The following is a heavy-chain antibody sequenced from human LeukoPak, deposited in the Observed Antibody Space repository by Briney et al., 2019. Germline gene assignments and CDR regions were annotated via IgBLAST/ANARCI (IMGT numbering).Heavy chain of an antibody. Sequence: SETLSLTCAVYGGPFSGYYWSWLRQPPGKGLEWIGEINHSGSTNYNPSLNTRVTISVDTSKNQFSLKLSSVTAADTAVYYCARGRAVGATSGEAEDYWGQGTLVTVSS. CDR3: ARGRAVGATSGEAEDY. V-gene: IGHV4-34*01. D-gene: IGHD1-26*01. CDR1: GGPFSGYY. CDR2: INHSGST. J-gene: IGHJ4*02.